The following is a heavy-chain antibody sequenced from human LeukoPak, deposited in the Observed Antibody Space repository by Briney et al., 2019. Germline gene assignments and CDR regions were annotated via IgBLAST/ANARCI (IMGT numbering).Heavy chain of an antibody. Sequence: ASVKVSCKASGYTLSSFAMHWVRQAPGQRLEWMGRLNAANGNSQYSQKFQGRVTMTRDTSISTAYMELSSLTFEDTAVYYCARGPPNWGMVGYWGQGTLVTVSS. D-gene: IGHD7-27*01. CDR2: LNAANGNS. J-gene: IGHJ4*02. CDR1: GYTLSSFA. V-gene: IGHV1-3*01. CDR3: ARGPPNWGMVGY.